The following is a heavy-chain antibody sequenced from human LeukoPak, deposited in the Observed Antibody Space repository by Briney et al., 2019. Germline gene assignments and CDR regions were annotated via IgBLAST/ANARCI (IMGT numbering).Heavy chain of an antibody. J-gene: IGHJ6*03. Sequence: ASVTVSCKASGYRFIRYGISWVRQAPGQGPEWVGWVSVFNGDTKYAQKFQGRVTVTTEISTDTAYMELSSLRSDDTGVYYCARGHGYYYYMDVWGQGTTVTVSS. CDR1: GYRFIRYG. CDR3: ARGHGYYYYMDV. CDR2: VSVFNGDT. D-gene: IGHD6-13*01. V-gene: IGHV1-18*01.